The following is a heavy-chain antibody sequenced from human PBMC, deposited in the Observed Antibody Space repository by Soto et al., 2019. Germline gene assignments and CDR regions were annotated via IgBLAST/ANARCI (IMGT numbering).Heavy chain of an antibody. Sequence: EVQLVESGGGLVQPGGSLKLSCAVSGLTFSGSAMHWVRQASGKGLEWVGHIRRKANNYATAYAASVKGRFTISRDDSKNTAYLQMNSLKTEDTDVYYCSANDHDDHTNFDQWGQGTVVTVSS. J-gene: IGHJ4*02. D-gene: IGHD3-16*01. CDR3: SANDHDDHTNFDQ. CDR2: IRRKANNYAT. V-gene: IGHV3-73*01. CDR1: GLTFSGSA.